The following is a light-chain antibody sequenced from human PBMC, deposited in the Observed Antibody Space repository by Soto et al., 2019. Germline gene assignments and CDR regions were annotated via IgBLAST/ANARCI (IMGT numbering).Light chain of an antibody. Sequence: EIVLTQSPATLSLSPGERATLSCRASQSVGGYLDWYQQKPGQAPRLLIYVASNRANGIPARFSGSGSGTDGSLTISSLEPEDLAVYYCHQRSNWPPLTFGGGTKVEIK. J-gene: IGKJ4*01. CDR3: HQRSNWPPLT. CDR2: VAS. V-gene: IGKV3-11*01. CDR1: QSVGGY.